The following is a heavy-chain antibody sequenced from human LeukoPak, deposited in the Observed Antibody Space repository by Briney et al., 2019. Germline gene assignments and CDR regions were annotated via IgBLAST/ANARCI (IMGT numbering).Heavy chain of an antibody. CDR2: ISYDGSNK. CDR1: GFTFSSYA. Sequence: SGGSLRLSCAASGFTFSSYAMHWVRQAPGKGLEWVAVISYDGSNKYYADSVKGRFTISRDNSKNTLYLQMNSLRAEDTAVYYCAKLYSGRIFDVWGQGTMVTVSP. V-gene: IGHV3-30-3*02. D-gene: IGHD3-10*01. J-gene: IGHJ3*01. CDR3: AKLYSGRIFDV.